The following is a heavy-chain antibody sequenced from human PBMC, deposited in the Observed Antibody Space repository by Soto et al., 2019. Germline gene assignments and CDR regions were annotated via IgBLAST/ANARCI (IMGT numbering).Heavy chain of an antibody. D-gene: IGHD2-8*01. CDR1: GFSFSTYA. CDR2: ITPSGGNT. Sequence: EVQLLESGGGLVQPGGSLRLSCAASGFSFSTYAMTWVRQAPGKGLEWVSTITPSGGNTYYADSVKVRFTITRDNSENTLFLHMNSLRAEDTAVYYCVGRYCPNGVCYTNFYYYMDIWGEGTSVTVSS. V-gene: IGHV3-23*01. J-gene: IGHJ6*03. CDR3: VGRYCPNGVCYTNFYYYMDI.